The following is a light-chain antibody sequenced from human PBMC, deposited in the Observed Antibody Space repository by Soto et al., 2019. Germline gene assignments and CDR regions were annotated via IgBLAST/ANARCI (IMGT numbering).Light chain of an antibody. V-gene: IGKV1-5*01. CDR3: QQYTDYPGT. CDR2: DAS. Sequence: DIQMTQSPSTLSASVGDRVTITCRASQSVSTWLAWYQQKPGKAPKVLIFDASTLESGVPSRFSGSGSGTEFTLTISSLQPDDFATYYGQQYTDYPGTFGQGTKVEIK. CDR1: QSVSTW. J-gene: IGKJ1*01.